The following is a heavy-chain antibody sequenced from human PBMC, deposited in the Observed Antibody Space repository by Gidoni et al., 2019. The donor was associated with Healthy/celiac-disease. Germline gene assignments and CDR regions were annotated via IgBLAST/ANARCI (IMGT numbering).Heavy chain of an antibody. D-gene: IGHD1-26*01. CDR1: GYTFTSYD. CDR3: ARGNPLEVGATNY. J-gene: IGHJ4*02. CDR2: MNPNSGKT. Sequence: QVHLFQSGAEVQKPWASVKVSCKASGYTFTSYDINWVLQATGQGLEWMGWMNPNSGKTGYAQKFQGRVTMTRNTSISTAYMELSSLRSEDKAVYYCARGNPLEVGATNYGGQGTLVTVSS. V-gene: IGHV1-8*01.